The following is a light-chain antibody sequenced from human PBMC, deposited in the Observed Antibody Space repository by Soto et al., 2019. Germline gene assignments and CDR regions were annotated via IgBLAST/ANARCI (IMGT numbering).Light chain of an antibody. V-gene: IGKV3-20*01. J-gene: IGKJ5*01. CDR2: GAS. Sequence: ENGLTQSPGTLSLSPGERATLSCRASQSVSSSYLAWYQQKPGQAPRLLIYGASSRATGIPDRFSGSGSGTDFTLTISRLEPEDFAVYYCQQYSSSPRTSAQGTRLEIK. CDR1: QSVSSSY. CDR3: QQYSSSPRT.